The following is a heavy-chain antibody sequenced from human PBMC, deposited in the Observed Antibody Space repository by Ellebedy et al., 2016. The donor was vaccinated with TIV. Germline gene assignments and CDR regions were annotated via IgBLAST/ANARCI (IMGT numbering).Heavy chain of an antibody. CDR2: ISYDGSKT. Sequence: PGGSLRLSCAASGFSFSSYPLHWVRQAPGKGLEWVALISYDGSKTYYADSVKGRVTISRDNSKSTLYLQMNSLRAEDTGLYYFSRLEDSSGYSGDYWGQGTLVTVSS. V-gene: IGHV3-30-3*01. CDR3: SRLEDSSGYSGDY. CDR1: GFSFSSYP. J-gene: IGHJ4*02. D-gene: IGHD3-22*01.